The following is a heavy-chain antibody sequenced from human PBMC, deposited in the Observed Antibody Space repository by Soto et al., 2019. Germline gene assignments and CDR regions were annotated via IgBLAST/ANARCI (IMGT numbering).Heavy chain of an antibody. D-gene: IGHD3-16*01. Sequence: EVQLLESGGGLVQPGGSLRLSCAASGFTFSTYAMNWVRQAPGKGLEWIAGISDSGGLTYYADSVKGRFTISRDNSKNTRFLQMTSLGVEDTAIDYCEKVWIMGATTVGVSGLPYWGQGTLVTVSS. CDR3: EKVWIMGATTVGVSGLPY. CDR1: GFTFSTYA. V-gene: IGHV3-23*01. J-gene: IGHJ4*02. CDR2: ISDSGGLT.